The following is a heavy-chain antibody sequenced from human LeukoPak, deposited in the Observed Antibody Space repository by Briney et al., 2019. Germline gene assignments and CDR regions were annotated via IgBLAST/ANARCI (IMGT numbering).Heavy chain of an antibody. J-gene: IGHJ1*01. CDR3: ATGDSIAVAVEYFHH. CDR2: IIPILGKA. V-gene: IGHV1-69*10. Sequence: GASVKVSCKASGGIFSSYAFSWERQAPGQGLEWMGGIIPILGKASYAQKFQGRVTITADESTSTAYMEPSSLRSEDTAVYYCATGDSIAVAVEYFHHWGQGTLVTVSS. CDR1: GGIFSSYA. D-gene: IGHD6-19*01.